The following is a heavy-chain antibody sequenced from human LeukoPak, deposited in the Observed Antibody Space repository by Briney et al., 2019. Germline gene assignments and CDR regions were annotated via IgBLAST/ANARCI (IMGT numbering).Heavy chain of an antibody. CDR3: AREDYGDHEGYFDY. D-gene: IGHD4-17*01. Sequence: SSETLSLTCTVSGGSISSGSYYWSWIRQPAGKGLEWIGRIYTSGSTNYNPSLKSRVTISVDTSKNQFSLKLSSVTAADTAVYYCAREDYGDHEGYFDYWGQGTLVTVSS. V-gene: IGHV4-61*02. CDR2: IYTSGST. J-gene: IGHJ4*02. CDR1: GGSISSGSYY.